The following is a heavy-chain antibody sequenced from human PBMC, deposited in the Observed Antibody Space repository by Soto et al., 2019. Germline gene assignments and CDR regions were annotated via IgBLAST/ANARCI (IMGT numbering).Heavy chain of an antibody. D-gene: IGHD5-12*01. CDR1: GFMFSSYA. V-gene: IGHV3-7*05. CDR3: ARDRSGYSGYDG. CDR2: IKQDGSKK. J-gene: IGHJ4*02. Sequence: GGSLRLSCAASGFMFSSYAMYWVRQAPGKGLEWVANIKQDGSKKYYVDSVKGRFTISRDNAKNSLYLQMNSLRAEDTAVYYCARDRSGYSGYDGWGQGTLVTVSS.